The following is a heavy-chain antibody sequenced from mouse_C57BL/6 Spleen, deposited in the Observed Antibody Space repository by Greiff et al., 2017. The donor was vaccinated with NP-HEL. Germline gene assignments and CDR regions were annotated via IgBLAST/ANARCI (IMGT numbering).Heavy chain of an antibody. V-gene: IGHV5-6*01. J-gene: IGHJ1*03. CDR1: GFTFSSYG. Sequence: VQLQQSGGDLVKPGGSLKLSCAASGFTFSSYGMSWVRQTPDKRLEWVATISSGGSYTYYPDSVKGRFTISRDNAKNTLYLQMSSLKSEDTAMYYCARPAYGYDGSYWYFDVWGTGTTVTVSS. D-gene: IGHD2-2*01. CDR2: ISSGGSYT. CDR3: ARPAYGYDGSYWYFDV.